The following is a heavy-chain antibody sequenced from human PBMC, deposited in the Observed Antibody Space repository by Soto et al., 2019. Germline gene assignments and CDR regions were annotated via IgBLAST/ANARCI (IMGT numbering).Heavy chain of an antibody. V-gene: IGHV4-61*01. CDR1: GGSVNNDSSC. D-gene: IGHD6-6*01. J-gene: IGHJ4*02. CDR3: AGEPYGSSSGYFDS. CDR2: VYFSGST. Sequence: SETLALTCTVSGGSVNNDSSCWSWLRQPPGKTLEWLGYVYFSGSTRYNPSLESRVTISLDTSKNQFFLMMKSVTPADTAVYYCAGEPYGSSSGYFDSWGRGTLVTVSS.